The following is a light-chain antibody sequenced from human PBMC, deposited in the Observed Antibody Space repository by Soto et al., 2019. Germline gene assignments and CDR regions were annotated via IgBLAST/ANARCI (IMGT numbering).Light chain of an antibody. CDR1: QSISSW. CDR2: DAS. CDR3: HSRA. J-gene: IGKJ5*01. Sequence: PSTLSASVGDRVTITCRASQSISSWLAWYQQKPGKAPKLLIYDASTLESGVPSRFSGSGSETEFTLPISRRQPDDVATYFCHSRAFGQGTRLEIK. V-gene: IGKV1-5*01.